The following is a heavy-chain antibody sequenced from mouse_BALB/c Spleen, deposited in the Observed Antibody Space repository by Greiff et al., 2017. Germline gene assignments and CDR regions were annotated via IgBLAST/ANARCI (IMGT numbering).Heavy chain of an antibody. CDR3: ARNYGYGYYFDY. Sequence: EVQLQQPGAELVKPGASVKLSCTASGFNIKDTYMHWVKQRPEQGLEWIGRIDPANGNTKYDPKFQGKATITADTSSNTAYLQLSSLTSEDTAVYYCARNYGYGYYFDYWGQGTTLTVSS. CDR2: IDPANGNT. CDR1: GFNIKDTY. V-gene: IGHV14-3*02. J-gene: IGHJ2*01. D-gene: IGHD1-2*01.